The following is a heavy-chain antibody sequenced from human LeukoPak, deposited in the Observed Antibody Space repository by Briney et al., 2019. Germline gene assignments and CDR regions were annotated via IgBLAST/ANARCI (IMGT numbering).Heavy chain of an antibody. V-gene: IGHV3-64*01. D-gene: IGHD1-14*01. Sequence: GGSLRLSCAASGFIFSNYGMHWVRQAPGKGLECVSAISSNGGSTYYANSVKGRFTISRDNSKNTLYLQMGSLRAEDTALYYCAREEPAGSTDYWGQGTLVTVSS. CDR1: GFIFSNYG. CDR3: AREEPAGSTDY. CDR2: ISSNGGST. J-gene: IGHJ4*02.